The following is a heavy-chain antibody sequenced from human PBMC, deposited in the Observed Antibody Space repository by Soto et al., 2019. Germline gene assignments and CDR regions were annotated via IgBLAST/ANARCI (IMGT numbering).Heavy chain of an antibody. D-gene: IGHD3-22*01. CDR2: IYYSGST. Sequence: SETLSLTCTVSGGSISSSSYYWGWIRQPPGKGLEWIGSIYYSGSTYYNPSLKSRVTISVDTSKNQFSLKLSSVTAADTAVYYCARHRYYYDSSGYAHFDYWGQGTLVTVSS. CDR1: GGSISSSSYY. V-gene: IGHV4-39*01. CDR3: ARHRYYYDSSGYAHFDY. J-gene: IGHJ4*02.